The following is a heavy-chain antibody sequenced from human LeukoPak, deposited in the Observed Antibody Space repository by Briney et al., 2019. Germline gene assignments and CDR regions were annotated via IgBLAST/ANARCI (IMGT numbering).Heavy chain of an antibody. V-gene: IGHV3-23*01. CDR3: AKDKGYCSGGSCYGYWYFDL. D-gene: IGHD2-15*01. CDR2: FSGSGGNT. J-gene: IGHJ2*01. Sequence: GGSLRLSCAVSGFTFNNYAMTWVRQAPGKGLEWVSTFSGSGGNTYSADSVKGRFTISRDNSKNTLYLQMNSLRAEDTAVYYCAKDKGYCSGGSCYGYWYFDLWGRGTLVTVSS. CDR1: GFTFNNYA.